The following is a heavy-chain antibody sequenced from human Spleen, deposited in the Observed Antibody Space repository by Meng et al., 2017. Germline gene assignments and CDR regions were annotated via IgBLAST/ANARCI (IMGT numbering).Heavy chain of an antibody. V-gene: IGHV3-15*01. CDR2: IKSNSDGGTT. CDR3: ATGAAAADH. D-gene: IGHD6-13*01. Sequence: EVTLAESGGGLVRPGGSLRLSGVASGFSFTDAGMSGVRQAPGKGLEWVGRIKSNSDGGTTDYAAPVKGRFTISRDDSKNTLYLQMNSLITEDTAVYFCATGAAAADHWGQGTLVTVSS. J-gene: IGHJ4*02. CDR1: GFSFTDAG.